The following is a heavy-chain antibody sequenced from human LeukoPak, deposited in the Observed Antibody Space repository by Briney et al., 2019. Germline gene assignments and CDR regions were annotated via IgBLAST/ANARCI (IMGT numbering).Heavy chain of an antibody. V-gene: IGHV3-21*06. J-gene: IGHJ3*01. Sequence: KPGESLRLSCVASGFTFSSYSMNWVRQGPGKGLEWISSISSFSSHIYYADSVRGRFTISRDNAKNSLSLQMNSLRDGDTANSATRSMSANDALDLWGQGTMVTVSS. D-gene: IGHD5/OR15-5a*01. CDR3: RSMSANDALDL. CDR1: GFTFSSYS. CDR2: ISSFSSHI.